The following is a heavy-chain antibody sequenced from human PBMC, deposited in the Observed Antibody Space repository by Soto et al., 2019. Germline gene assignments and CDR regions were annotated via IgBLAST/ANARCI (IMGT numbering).Heavy chain of an antibody. Sequence: QVQLQESGPGLVKPSETLSLTCTVSGGSISSYYWSWIRQPPGKGLEWIGYIYYSGSTNYNPSLKSRVTISVDTSKNQFSLKLSSVTAADTAVYYCAIFDYGDYPRHYYYGMDVWGQGTTVTVSS. CDR2: IYYSGST. J-gene: IGHJ6*02. CDR3: AIFDYGDYPRHYYYGMDV. V-gene: IGHV4-59*08. CDR1: GGSISSYY. D-gene: IGHD4-17*01.